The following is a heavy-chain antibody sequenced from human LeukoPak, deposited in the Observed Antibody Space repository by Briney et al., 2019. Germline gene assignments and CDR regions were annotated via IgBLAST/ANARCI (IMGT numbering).Heavy chain of an antibody. CDR1: GGSISSGGYS. J-gene: IGHJ6*03. CDR2: IYYSGST. CDR3: TRSPYYYYMDV. Sequence: SETLSLTCAVSGGSISSGGYSWSWIRQPPGKGLEWIGYIYYSGSTYYHPSLKSRVTISVDTSKNQFSLKLSAVTAADTAVYYCTRSPYYYYMDVWGKGTTVTVSS. V-gene: IGHV4-30-4*07.